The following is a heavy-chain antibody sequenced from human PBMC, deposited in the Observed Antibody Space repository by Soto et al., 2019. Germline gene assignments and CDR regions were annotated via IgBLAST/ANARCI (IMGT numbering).Heavy chain of an antibody. CDR2: ISPESGST. CDR3: ARATLIIRHIPNLGEASPGVVEH. CDR1: GYGFSEYF. Sequence: QVQLMQSGAEVKMPGASVKVSCEASGYGFSEYFLHWVRQAAGQGLEWMGWISPESGSTNFAPKFEGRVTMTADTSTTTAYMYLSGLRSDDTAVYYCARATLIIRHIPNLGEASPGVVEHWGQGTLVSVSS. V-gene: IGHV1-2*02. D-gene: IGHD3-16*01. J-gene: IGHJ5*02.